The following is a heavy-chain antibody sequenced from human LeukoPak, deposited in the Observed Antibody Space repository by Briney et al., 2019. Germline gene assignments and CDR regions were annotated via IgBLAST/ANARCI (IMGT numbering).Heavy chain of an antibody. J-gene: IGHJ4*02. Sequence: GASVSVSCKASGGTFSSYAISWVRQAPGQGLEWVGGIIPIFGTANYAQKFQGRVTITADESTSTAYMELSSLRSEDTAVYYCARSKYYYDSSGYYYPYFDYWGQGTLVTVSS. CDR2: IIPIFGTA. D-gene: IGHD3-22*01. V-gene: IGHV1-69*13. CDR3: ARSKYYYDSSGYYYPYFDY. CDR1: GGTFSSYA.